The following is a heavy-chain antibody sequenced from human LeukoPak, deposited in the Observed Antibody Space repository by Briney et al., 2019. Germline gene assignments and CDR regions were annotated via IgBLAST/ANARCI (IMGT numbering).Heavy chain of an antibody. J-gene: IGHJ4*02. Sequence: GGPLRLFCAGSGFTFCTSWMHCVRKAPGKGLVCVAYIKADGSHTTYADSVKGRFTISRDNAQNTLYLQMTSLRAEDTAVYYCTRCFSATGPECFDFWGQGTLVTVSS. CDR1: GFTFCTSW. V-gene: IGHV3-74*01. CDR2: IKADGSHT. CDR3: TRCFSATGPECFDF. D-gene: IGHD2/OR15-2a*01.